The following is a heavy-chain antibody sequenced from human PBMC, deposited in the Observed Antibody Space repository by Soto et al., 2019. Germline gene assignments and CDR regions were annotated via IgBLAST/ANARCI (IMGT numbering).Heavy chain of an antibody. V-gene: IGHV4-34*01. D-gene: IGHD3-22*01. CDR3: STRAYDTNGYYRFDP. Sequence: WIWLRQSPGKGLEWIGDINHSGRVNYRPSLKSRVTISLDTSKNQFSLTLSAVTAADTAMYYCSTRAYDTNGYYRFDPWGQGTLVTVSS. CDR2: INHSGRV. J-gene: IGHJ5*01.